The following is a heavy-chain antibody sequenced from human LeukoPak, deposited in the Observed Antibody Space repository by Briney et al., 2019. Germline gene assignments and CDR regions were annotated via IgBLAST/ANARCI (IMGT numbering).Heavy chain of an antibody. CDR2: INPNSGGT. D-gene: IGHD1-26*01. J-gene: IGHJ4*02. CDR1: GYTFTVYY. Sequence: ASVKVSCKASGYTFTVYYIHWVRQAPGQGLEWMGWINPNSGGTNYAQTFQGRVTMTRDTTISTASMELSRPSLSDAAAYYCARSYSGSYYDYWGQGTLVTVSS. CDR3: ARSYSGSYYDY. V-gene: IGHV1-2*02.